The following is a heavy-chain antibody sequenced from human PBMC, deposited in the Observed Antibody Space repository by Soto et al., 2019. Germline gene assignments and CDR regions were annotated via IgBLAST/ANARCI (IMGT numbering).Heavy chain of an antibody. CDR2: MNPNSGNT. Sequence: ASVKVSCKASGYTFTSYDINRVRQATGQGLEWMGWMNPNSGNTGYAQKFQGRVTMTRNTSISTAYMELSSLRSEDTAVYYCAGVNEYSSSMFAFDIWGQGTMVTVSS. V-gene: IGHV1-8*01. D-gene: IGHD6-6*01. CDR1: GYTFTSYD. J-gene: IGHJ3*02. CDR3: AGVNEYSSSMFAFDI.